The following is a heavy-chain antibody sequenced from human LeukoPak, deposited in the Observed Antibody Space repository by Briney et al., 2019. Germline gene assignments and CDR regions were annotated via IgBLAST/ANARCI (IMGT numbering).Heavy chain of an antibody. J-gene: IGHJ5*02. CDR1: GYTFTGYY. Sequence: GASVKVSCKASGYTFTGYYMHWVRQAPGQGLEWMGWINPNSGGTNYAQKCQGRVTMTRDTSISTAYMELSRLRSDDTAVYYCARDRYSISSSTPNGFDRWGQGILVTVSS. CDR2: INPNSGGT. V-gene: IGHV1-2*02. D-gene: IGHD6-6*01. CDR3: ARDRYSISSSTPNGFDR.